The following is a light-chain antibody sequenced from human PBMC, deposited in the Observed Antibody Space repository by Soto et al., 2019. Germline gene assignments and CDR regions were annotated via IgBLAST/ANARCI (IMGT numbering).Light chain of an antibody. J-gene: IGKJ1*01. CDR2: GAS. CDR1: QSVSNSY. Sequence: EIEMTQSPCTLSLSPGERATLSCRASQSVSNSYLAWYQQKPGQATRILIYGASIMATGIPDRFSGSGSVTDFTLTISRLQPEDVAVYYCQQYGSSPGTFGQGTKVEIK. V-gene: IGKV3-20*01. CDR3: QQYGSSPGT.